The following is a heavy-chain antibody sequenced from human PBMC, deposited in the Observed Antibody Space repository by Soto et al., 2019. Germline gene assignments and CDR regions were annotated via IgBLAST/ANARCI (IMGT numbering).Heavy chain of an antibody. Sequence: PGGSLRLSCAASGFTLSSYGMHWVRQAPGKGLEWVAVIWYDGSNKYYADSVKGRFTISRDNSKNTLYLQMNSLRAEDTAVYYCARDSSGYDLDYWCPGTLVTVFS. CDR3: ARDSSGYDLDY. D-gene: IGHD3-22*01. J-gene: IGHJ4*02. CDR1: GFTLSSYG. V-gene: IGHV3-33*01. CDR2: IWYDGSNK.